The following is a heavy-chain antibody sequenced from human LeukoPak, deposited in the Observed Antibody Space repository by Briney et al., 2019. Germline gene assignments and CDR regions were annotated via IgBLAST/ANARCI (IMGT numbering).Heavy chain of an antibody. V-gene: IGHV1-3*01. CDR3: AREEREIFAIPLPYGMDV. J-gene: IGHJ6*02. CDR1: GCTFTSYA. CDR2: INAGNGNT. Sequence: ASVKVSCKASGCTFTSYAMHWVRQAPGQRLEWMGWINAGNGNTKYSQKFQGRVTITRDTSASTAYMELSSLRSEDTAVYYCAREEREIFAIPLPYGMDVWGQGTTVTVSS. D-gene: IGHD3-3*01.